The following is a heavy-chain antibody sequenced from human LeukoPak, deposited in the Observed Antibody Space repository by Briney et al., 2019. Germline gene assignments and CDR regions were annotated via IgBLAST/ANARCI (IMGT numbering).Heavy chain of an antibody. J-gene: IGHJ6*02. Sequence: SETLSLTCTVSGASINTTIYYWGWIRQPPGKGLEWIGSIYYTGSTYYNPSLKSRVTMSVDTSKNQFSVKLSAVTAADAAVYFCARDTAPNSAYFYYYYGMDVWGQGTTVTVSS. D-gene: IGHD1-26*01. V-gene: IGHV4-39*02. CDR3: ARDTAPNSAYFYYYYGMDV. CDR2: IYYTGST. CDR1: GASINTTIYY.